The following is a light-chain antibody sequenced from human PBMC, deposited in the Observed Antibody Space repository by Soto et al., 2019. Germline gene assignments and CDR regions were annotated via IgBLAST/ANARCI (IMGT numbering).Light chain of an antibody. Sequence: ALTQSASVSGSPGQSITISCTGTSSDVGGYNYVSWYQQHPGKAPKLMIYDVSNRPSGVSNRFSGSKSGNTATLTISGLQAEDEADYYCSSYTSSSTLLYVFGTGTKVTVL. CDR3: SSYTSSSTLLYV. V-gene: IGLV2-14*01. CDR1: SSDVGGYNY. J-gene: IGLJ1*01. CDR2: DVS.